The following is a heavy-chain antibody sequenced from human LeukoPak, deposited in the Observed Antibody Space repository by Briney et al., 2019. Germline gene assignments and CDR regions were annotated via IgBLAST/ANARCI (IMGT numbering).Heavy chain of an antibody. D-gene: IGHD5-18*01. CDR3: ARAKSGDTAMALLDY. Sequence: SVKVSCKASGGTFSSYAISWVRQAPGQGLEWMGGIIPIFGTANYAQKFQGRVTITADESTSTAYMELSSLRSEDTAVYYCARAKSGDTAMALLDYWGQGTLVTVSS. J-gene: IGHJ4*02. V-gene: IGHV1-69*13. CDR2: IIPIFGTA. CDR1: GGTFSSYA.